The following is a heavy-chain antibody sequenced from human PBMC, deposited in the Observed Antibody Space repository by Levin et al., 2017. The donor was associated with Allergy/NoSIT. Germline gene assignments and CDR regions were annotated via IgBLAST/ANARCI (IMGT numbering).Heavy chain of an antibody. J-gene: IGHJ5*02. CDR2: IYYSGST. V-gene: IGHV4-31*03. CDR1: GGSISSGGYY. D-gene: IGHD2-8*01. CDR3: ARSIPDVVRT. Sequence: ASETLSLTCTVSGGSISSGGYYWSWIRQHPRKGLEWIGYIYYSGSTSYNPSLKSRVTISVDTSKNQFSLKLSSVTAADTAVYYCARSIPDVVRTWGQGTLVTVSS.